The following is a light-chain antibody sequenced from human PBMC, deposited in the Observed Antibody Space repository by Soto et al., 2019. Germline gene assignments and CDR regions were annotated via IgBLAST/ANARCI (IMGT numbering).Light chain of an antibody. V-gene: IGLV2-14*01. CDR2: DVS. CDR1: NSDLGAYKY. CDR3: SSYTSSSTL. Sequence: QSALTQPASVSGSPGQSITISCTGTNSDLGAYKYVSWYQQHPGKAPKLMIYDVSYRPSGVSTRFSGSKSGDTASLTISGLQTEDEADYYCSSYTSSSTLFGTGTKLTVL. J-gene: IGLJ1*01.